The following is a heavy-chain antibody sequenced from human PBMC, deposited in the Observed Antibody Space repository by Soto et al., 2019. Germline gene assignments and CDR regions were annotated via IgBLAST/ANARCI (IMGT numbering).Heavy chain of an antibody. D-gene: IGHD3-22*01. CDR1: GYTFTSYD. CDR3: ARVRWYYDRSGYSENPLFDY. Sequence: GASVKVSCKASGYTFTSYDINWVRQATGQGLEWMGWMNPNCGNTGYAQKFQGRVTMTRNTSISTAYMELSSLRSEDTAVYYCARVRWYYDRSGYSENPLFDYWGQGTLVTVSS. J-gene: IGHJ4*02. V-gene: IGHV1-8*01. CDR2: MNPNCGNT.